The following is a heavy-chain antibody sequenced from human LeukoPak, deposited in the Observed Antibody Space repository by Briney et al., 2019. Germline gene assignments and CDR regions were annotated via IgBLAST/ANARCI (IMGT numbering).Heavy chain of an antibody. D-gene: IGHD3-16*01. Sequence: QSGGSLRLSCAASGFTFSSYGMHWVRQAPGKGLEWVAVIWYDGSNKYYADSVKGRFTISRDNSKNTLYLQMNSLRAEDTAVYYRAKDLFTQEDYWGQGTLVTVSS. J-gene: IGHJ4*02. CDR3: AKDLFTQEDY. CDR2: IWYDGSNK. V-gene: IGHV3-33*06. CDR1: GFTFSSYG.